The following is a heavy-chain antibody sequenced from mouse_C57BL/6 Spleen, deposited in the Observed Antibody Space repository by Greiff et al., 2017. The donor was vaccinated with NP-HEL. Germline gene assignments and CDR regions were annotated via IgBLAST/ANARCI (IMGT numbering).Heavy chain of an antibody. CDR3: ARSTTVVAHFDY. Sequence: VQLQQSGPVLVKPGASVKMSCKASGYTFTDYYMNWVKQSHGKSLEWIGVINPYNGGTSYNQKFKGKATLTVDKSSSTAYMELNSLTSEDSAVYYCARSTTVVAHFDYWGQGTTLTVSS. CDR2: INPYNGGT. D-gene: IGHD1-1*01. V-gene: IGHV1-19*01. J-gene: IGHJ2*01. CDR1: GYTFTDYY.